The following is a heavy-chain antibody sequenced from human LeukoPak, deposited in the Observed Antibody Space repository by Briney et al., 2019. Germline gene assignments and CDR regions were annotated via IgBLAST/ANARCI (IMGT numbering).Heavy chain of an antibody. D-gene: IGHD4-17*01. CDR1: GFTVSSSY. CDR3: ARVDYDGDYSF. CDR2: IYSSGST. V-gene: IGHV3-66*01. Sequence: GGSLRLSCAASGFTVSSSYMSWVRQTLGRGLEWVSIIYSSGSTYYADSVKGRFTISRDNPKNTVYLQMNRLRAEDTAVYYCARVDYDGDYSFWGQGTLVTVSS. J-gene: IGHJ1*01.